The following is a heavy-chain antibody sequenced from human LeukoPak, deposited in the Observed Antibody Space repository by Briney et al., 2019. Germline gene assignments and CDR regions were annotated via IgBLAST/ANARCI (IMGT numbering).Heavy chain of an antibody. V-gene: IGHV3-48*04. CDR1: GFTFSSYW. D-gene: IGHD3-10*02. J-gene: IGHJ4*02. CDR2: ISSDSSTI. CDR3: ARGISKTYVRGVVNQLALDY. Sequence: PGGSLRLSCAASGFTFSSYWMSWVRQAPGKGLEWVSYISSDSSTIYYADSVKGRFTISRDNVKNSLYLQMNSLRAEDTAVYFCARGISKTYVRGVVNQLALDYWGQGTLVTVSS.